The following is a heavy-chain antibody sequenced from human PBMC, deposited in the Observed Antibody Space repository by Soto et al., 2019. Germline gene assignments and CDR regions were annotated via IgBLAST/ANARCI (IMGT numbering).Heavy chain of an antibody. D-gene: IGHD2-8*01. V-gene: IGHV4-39*01. J-gene: IGHJ4*02. CDR1: GGSISSSSYY. CDR3: ARNGGRGVDY. Sequence: SETLSLTCTVSGGSISSSSYYWGWIRQPPGKGLEWIGSIYYSGSTYYNPSLKSRVTISVDTSKNQFSLKLSSVTAADTAVYYCARNGGRGVDYWGQGTLVTVS. CDR2: IYYSGST.